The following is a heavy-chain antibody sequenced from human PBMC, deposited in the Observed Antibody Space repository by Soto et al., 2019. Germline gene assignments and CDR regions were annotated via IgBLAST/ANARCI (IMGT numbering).Heavy chain of an antibody. CDR2: IFNSGSA. D-gene: IGHD4-4*01. CDR1: GGSISSDGYY. CDR3: ARGAVTNLYYYYYGMDV. V-gene: IGHV4-31*03. J-gene: IGHJ6*02. Sequence: SETLSLTCTVSGGSISSDGYYWSWIRQHPGKGLEWIGYIFNSGSAYYSPSLKSRVTISVDTSKNQLSLWLSSVTAADTAVYYCARGAVTNLYYYYYGMDVWGQGTTVTVSS.